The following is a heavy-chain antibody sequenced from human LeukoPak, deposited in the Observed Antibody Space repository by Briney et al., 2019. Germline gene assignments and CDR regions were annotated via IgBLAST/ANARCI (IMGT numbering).Heavy chain of an antibody. Sequence: ASVKVSCKASGYTFTSYAMHWVRQAPGQRLEWMGWINAGNGNTKYSQKFQGRVTITRDTSASTAHMELSSLRSEDTAVYYCATPGPYYYGSGSYELAFDIWGQGTMVTVSS. V-gene: IGHV1-3*01. J-gene: IGHJ3*02. D-gene: IGHD3-10*01. CDR3: ATPGPYYYGSGSYELAFDI. CDR2: INAGNGNT. CDR1: GYTFTSYA.